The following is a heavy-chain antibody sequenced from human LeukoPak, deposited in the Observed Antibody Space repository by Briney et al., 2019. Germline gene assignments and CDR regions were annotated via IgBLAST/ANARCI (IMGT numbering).Heavy chain of an antibody. V-gene: IGHV1-2*06. Sequence: ASVKVSCKASGYTFTGYFIHWVRQAPGPGLEWMGRISPNNGGTNYAQKFQGRVTMTSDTSISTAYVELSSLRSDDTALYYCARQGIAAAVDYWGQGTLVTVPS. CDR1: GYTFTGYF. CDR3: ARQGIAAAVDY. J-gene: IGHJ4*02. CDR2: ISPNNGGT. D-gene: IGHD6-13*01.